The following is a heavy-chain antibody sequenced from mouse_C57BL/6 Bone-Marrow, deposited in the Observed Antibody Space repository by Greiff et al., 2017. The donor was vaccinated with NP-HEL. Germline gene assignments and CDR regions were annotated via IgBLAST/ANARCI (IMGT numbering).Heavy chain of an antibody. V-gene: IGHV5-16*01. D-gene: IGHD1-1*01. CDR3: ARGYYYWYFDF. CDR2: INYDGSST. J-gene: IGHJ1*03. CDR1: GFTFSDYY. Sequence: EVQVVESEGGLVQPGSSMKLSCTASGFTFSDYYMAWVRQVPEKGLEWVANINYDGSSTYYLDSLKSRFIISRDNANNILCLQMSSLKSEDTATYYCARGYYYWYFDFGGTGTTATVSS.